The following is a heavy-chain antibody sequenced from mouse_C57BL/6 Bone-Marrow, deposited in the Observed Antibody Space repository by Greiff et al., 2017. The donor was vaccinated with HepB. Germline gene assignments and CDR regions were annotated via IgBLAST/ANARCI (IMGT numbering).Heavy chain of an antibody. CDR3: ARYYSNYPYAMDY. D-gene: IGHD2-5*01. CDR1: GYSITSGYY. CDR2: ISYDGSN. Sequence: EVKLQESGPGLVKPSQSLSLTCSVTGYSITSGYYWNWIRQFPGNKLEWMGYISYDGSNNYNPSLKNRISITRDTSKNQFFLKLNSVTTEDTATYYCARYYSNYPYAMDYWGQGTSVTVSS. V-gene: IGHV3-6*01. J-gene: IGHJ4*01.